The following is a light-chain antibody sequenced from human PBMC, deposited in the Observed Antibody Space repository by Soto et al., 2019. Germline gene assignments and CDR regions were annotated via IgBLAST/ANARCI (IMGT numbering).Light chain of an antibody. CDR3: CSYTSDLTPYV. J-gene: IGLJ1*01. CDR1: SSDLGAHDD. Sequence: QSVLTYPAPVSGSPGQSITISCTGTSSDLGAHDDVSWYQQHPGKVPKLLIYGVTDRPSGISNRFSGSKSGNVASLTISGLQAEDEADYYCCSYTSDLTPYVFGTGTKVTVL. V-gene: IGLV2-14*03. CDR2: GVT.